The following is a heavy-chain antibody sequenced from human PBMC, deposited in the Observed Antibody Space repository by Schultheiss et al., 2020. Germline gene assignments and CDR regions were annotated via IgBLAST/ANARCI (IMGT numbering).Heavy chain of an antibody. J-gene: IGHJ5*02. CDR2: ISSSSSYI. CDR3: ASLAPIAAAGDWFDP. V-gene: IGHV3-21*01. Sequence: GESLKISCAASGFTFSSYSMNWVRQAPGKGMEWVSSISSSSSYIYYADSVKGRFTISRDNAKNSLYLQMNSLRAEDTAVYYCASLAPIAAAGDWFDPWGQGTLVTGSS. D-gene: IGHD6-13*01. CDR1: GFTFSSYS.